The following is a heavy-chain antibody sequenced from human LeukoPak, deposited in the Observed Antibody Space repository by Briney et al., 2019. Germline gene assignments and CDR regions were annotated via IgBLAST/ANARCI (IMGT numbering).Heavy chain of an antibody. V-gene: IGHV4-39*07. J-gene: IGHJ5*02. CDR1: GASIRSSSYY. D-gene: IGHD6-13*01. Sequence: SETLSLTCTDSGASIRSSSYYWGWIRQPPGKGLEWIGSIYYSGNTYYNPSLRIRFTISVDTSRNQFSLRLNSVTAADTAVYYCGGGPGPGVAAAGTKNWFDPWGQGTLVTVSS. CDR2: IYYSGNT. CDR3: GGGPGPGVAAAGTKNWFDP.